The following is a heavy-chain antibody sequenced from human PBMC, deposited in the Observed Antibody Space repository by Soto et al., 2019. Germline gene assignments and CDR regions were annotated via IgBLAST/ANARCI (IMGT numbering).Heavy chain of an antibody. D-gene: IGHD2-15*01. V-gene: IGHV4-34*02. CDR3: ARGQWSDRFLN. CDR2: IDHSGIT. Sequence: QVQLRQWGAGLLKPSETLSLTCAVYGGSFSGYYWSWIRQPPGKGLEWIGEIDHSGITNYSPSLKSRVTISGDTSKNHFSLKIDSVTAADTAVYFCARGQWSDRFLNWGQGTLLAVSS. J-gene: IGHJ4*02. CDR1: GGSFSGYY.